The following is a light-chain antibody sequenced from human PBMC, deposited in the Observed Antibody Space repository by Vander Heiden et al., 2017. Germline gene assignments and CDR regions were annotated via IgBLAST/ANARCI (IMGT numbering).Light chain of an antibody. Sequence: DVRIMQAPSALFASVGDRVTITGRASQTISNVLHWYQQKPGKAPQLLIFLASSLQSGVPSRFRGSGSGTELTLISSTLQPEDFATYYGHQSYTRPPTFGQGTKVEMK. CDR2: LAS. CDR3: HQSYTRPPT. J-gene: IGKJ1*01. V-gene: IGKV1-39*01. CDR1: QTISNV.